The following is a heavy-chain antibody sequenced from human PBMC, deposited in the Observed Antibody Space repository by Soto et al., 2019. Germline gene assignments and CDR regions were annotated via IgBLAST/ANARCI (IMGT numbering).Heavy chain of an antibody. Sequence: GGSLRLSCAASGFTFSSYSMNWVRQAPGKGLEWVSSISSSSSYIYYADSVKGRFTISRDNAKNSLYLQMNSLRAEDTAVYYCARDAASGGYSGYPGRSYYYGMDVWGQGTTVTVSS. CDR3: ARDAASGGYSGYPGRSYYYGMDV. D-gene: IGHD5-12*01. V-gene: IGHV3-21*01. CDR2: ISSSSSYI. J-gene: IGHJ6*02. CDR1: GFTFSSYS.